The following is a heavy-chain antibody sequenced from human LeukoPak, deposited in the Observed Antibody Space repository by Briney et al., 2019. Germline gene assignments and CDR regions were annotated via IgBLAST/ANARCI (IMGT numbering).Heavy chain of an antibody. Sequence: PSETLSLTCAVYGGSFSGYYWSWIRQPPGKGLEWIGEINHSGSTNYNPSLKSRVTISVDTSKNQFSLKLSSVTAADTAVYYCATGGGGGSLFDYWGQGTLVTVSS. CDR2: INHSGST. J-gene: IGHJ4*02. D-gene: IGHD2-15*01. CDR1: GGSFSGYY. V-gene: IGHV4-34*01. CDR3: ATGGGGGSLFDY.